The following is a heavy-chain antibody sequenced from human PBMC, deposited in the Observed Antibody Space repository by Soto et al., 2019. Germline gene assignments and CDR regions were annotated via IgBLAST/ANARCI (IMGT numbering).Heavy chain of an antibody. J-gene: IGHJ6*02. CDR1: GFTFSSYG. D-gene: IGHD5-12*01. Sequence: GGSLRLSCAASGFTFSSYGMHWVRQAPGKGLEWVAVIWYDGSNKYYADSVKGRFTISRDNSKNTLYLQMNSLRAEDTAVYYCGRDVSGYGAEIVGYYYYGMDVWGQGTKVTGSS. V-gene: IGHV3-33*01. CDR3: GRDVSGYGAEIVGYYYYGMDV. CDR2: IWYDGSNK.